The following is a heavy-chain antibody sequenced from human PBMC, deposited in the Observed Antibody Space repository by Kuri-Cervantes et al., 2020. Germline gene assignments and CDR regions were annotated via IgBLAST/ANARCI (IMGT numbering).Heavy chain of an antibody. CDR2: INPNSGGT. Sequence: ASVKVSCKASGYTFTGYYMNWVRQAPGQGLEWMGWINPNSGGTNYAQKFQGWVTMTRDTSTSTAYMELSRLRAEDTAVYYCARLDIFWSGYSLPDDYWGQGTLVTVSS. J-gene: IGHJ4*02. CDR1: GYTFTGYY. D-gene: IGHD3-3*01. CDR3: ARLDIFWSGYSLPDDY. V-gene: IGHV1-2*04.